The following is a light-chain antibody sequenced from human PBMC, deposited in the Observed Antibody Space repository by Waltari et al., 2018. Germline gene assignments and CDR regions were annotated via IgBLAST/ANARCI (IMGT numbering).Light chain of an antibody. V-gene: IGLV1-51*01. CDR2: DKT. CDR1: SSNIPINY. J-gene: IGLJ2*01. CDR3: ATWDNSLSAVT. Sequence: QSVLTQPPSVSAAPGQKVTISCSGSSSNIPINYVSWYQQLPAKAPRLLIYDKTNRPSGIPDRFSGSQSGTSATLGITGLQTGDEADYDCATWDNSLSAVTFGGGTKLTV.